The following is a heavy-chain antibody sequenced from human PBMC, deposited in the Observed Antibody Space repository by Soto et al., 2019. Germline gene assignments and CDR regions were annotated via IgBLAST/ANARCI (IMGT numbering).Heavy chain of an antibody. D-gene: IGHD3-10*01. V-gene: IGHV3-23*01. CDR3: AKALYGGFTY. J-gene: IGHJ4*02. Sequence: EVRLLESGGGLVQPGGSLRLSCAASGFTFSVYAMSWVRQAPGKGLEWVSGISGSGDSTHXXDSVKGRFTVSRDNSKSMLYLQXNSLRAEDTAIYYCAKALYGGFTYWGQGTLVTVSS. CDR2: ISGSGDST. CDR1: GFTFSVYA.